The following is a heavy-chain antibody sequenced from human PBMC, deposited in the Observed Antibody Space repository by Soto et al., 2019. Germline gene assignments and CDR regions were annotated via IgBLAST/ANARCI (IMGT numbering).Heavy chain of an antibody. J-gene: IGHJ4*02. CDR3: ARASYYYDSRGYYYRYYFDY. CDR2: INGGGGST. V-gene: IGHV3-23*01. D-gene: IGHD3-22*01. CDR1: GFAFSTYS. Sequence: PGGSLRLSCAASGFAFSTYSMNWVRQAPGKGLEWVSAINGGGGSTYYADSVKGRFTISRDNSKNTLYLQMNSLRAEDTAVYYCARASYYYDSRGYYYRYYFDYWGQGTLVTVSS.